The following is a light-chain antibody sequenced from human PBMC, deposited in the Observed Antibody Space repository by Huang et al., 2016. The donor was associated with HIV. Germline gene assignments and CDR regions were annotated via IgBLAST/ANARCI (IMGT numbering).Light chain of an antibody. CDR2: GAS. CDR3: QEYNDWPSST. V-gene: IGKV3-15*01. CDR1: QSVSTN. Sequence: ETVMTQSPATLSVSPGERATLSCRASQSVSTNLAWYQHKRGQSPRLLIYGASLRATGIPARVSGSGSGTEFALTISSLQSEDFAVYYCQEYNDWPSSTFGQGTRLEIK. J-gene: IGKJ5*01.